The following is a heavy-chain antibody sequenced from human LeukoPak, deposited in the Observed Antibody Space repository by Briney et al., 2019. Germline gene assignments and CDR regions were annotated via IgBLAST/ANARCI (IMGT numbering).Heavy chain of an antibody. Sequence: ASVKVSCKASGYTFTSYGISWVRQAPGQGLEWMGWISAYNGNTNYAQKLQGRVTMITDTSTSTAYMELRSLRSDDTAVYYCARADGSGSYFHYYYYMDVWGKGTTVTISS. D-gene: IGHD3-10*01. J-gene: IGHJ6*03. CDR3: ARADGSGSYFHYYYYMDV. V-gene: IGHV1-18*01. CDR2: ISAYNGNT. CDR1: GYTFTSYG.